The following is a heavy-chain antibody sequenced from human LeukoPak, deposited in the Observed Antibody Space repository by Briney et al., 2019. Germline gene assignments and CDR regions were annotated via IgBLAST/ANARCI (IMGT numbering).Heavy chain of an antibody. J-gene: IGHJ4*02. CDR1: GGSISSGGYY. CDR3: ARRMTAAGYFDH. CDR2: IYYSGST. D-gene: IGHD6-13*01. V-gene: IGHV4-31*03. Sequence: SQTLSLTCTVSGGSISSGGYYWSWIRQHPGKGLEWIGYIYYSGSTYYNPSLESRVTISKDTSKNQFSLKLSSVAAADTALYYCARRMTAAGYFDHWGQGTLVTVSS.